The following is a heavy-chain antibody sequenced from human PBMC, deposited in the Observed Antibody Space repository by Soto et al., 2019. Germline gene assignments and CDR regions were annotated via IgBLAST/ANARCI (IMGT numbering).Heavy chain of an antibody. CDR1: GFTYSKYY. CDR2: IKEDGSEK. CDR3: ARGEAVTTGCCHYGMDV. Sequence: GGSLRLSCAASGFTYSKYYMSWVRQAPGKGLESVAKIKEDGSEKYYVDSVKGRFTISRDNAKNSLYLQMNSLRAEDAALYYCARGEAVTTGCCHYGMDVWGQGTTVTVSS. D-gene: IGHD4-17*01. J-gene: IGHJ6*02. V-gene: IGHV3-7*04.